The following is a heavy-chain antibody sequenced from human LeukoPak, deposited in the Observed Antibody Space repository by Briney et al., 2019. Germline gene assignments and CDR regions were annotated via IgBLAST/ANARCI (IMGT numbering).Heavy chain of an antibody. Sequence: GGSLRLSCAASGFTFSSHWMHWVRQAPGKGLVWVSRIKSDGSSTSYADSVKGRFTISRDNSKNTLYLQMNSLRAEDTAVYYCAKEMKVRYGGNSGVDYWGQGTLVTVSS. D-gene: IGHD4-23*01. J-gene: IGHJ4*02. V-gene: IGHV3-74*01. CDR3: AKEMKVRYGGNSGVDY. CDR2: IKSDGSST. CDR1: GFTFSSHW.